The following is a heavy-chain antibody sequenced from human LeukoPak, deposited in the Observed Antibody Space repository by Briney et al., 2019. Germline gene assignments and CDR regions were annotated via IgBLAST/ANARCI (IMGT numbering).Heavy chain of an antibody. CDR2: MNPNSGNT. D-gene: IGHD1-1*01. CDR3: ASDTTGRYAFDI. CDR1: GYTFTSYD. Sequence: ASVKVSCKASGYTFTSYDINWVRQATGQGLEWMGWMNPNSGNTGYAQKFQGRVTMTRNTSISTAYMELSSLRSEDTAVYYCASDTTGRYAFDIWGQGTMVTVSS. V-gene: IGHV1-8*01. J-gene: IGHJ3*02.